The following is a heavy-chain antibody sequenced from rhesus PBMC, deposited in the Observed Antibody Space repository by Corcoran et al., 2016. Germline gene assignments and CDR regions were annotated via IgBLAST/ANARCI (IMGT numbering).Heavy chain of an antibody. CDR3: ARITGVLIKGDV. V-gene: IGHV2S1*01. J-gene: IGHJ5-1*01. Sequence: QVTLKESGPALVKPTQTLTLTYIFSGFSLTTGGMGVGWIRQPPGKAREWLASIYWDDSKYYTTSLKTRLTISKGTSKNQVVLTMTNMDLVDTATYYCARITGVLIKGDVWGAGVLVTVSS. CDR2: IYWDDSK. CDR1: GFSLTTGGMG. D-gene: IGHD3-34*01.